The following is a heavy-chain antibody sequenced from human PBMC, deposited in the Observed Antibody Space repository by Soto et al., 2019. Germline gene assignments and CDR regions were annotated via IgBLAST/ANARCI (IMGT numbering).Heavy chain of an antibody. Sequence: VQLVESGGGVVQPGRSLRLSCAASGFTFSSYAMSWVRQAPGKGLEWVSAISGSGGSTYYADSVKGRFTISRDNSKNTLYLQMNSLRAEYTAVYYCAKLTGGLDAFDIWGQGTMVTVSS. V-gene: IGHV3-23*04. CDR1: GFTFSSYA. J-gene: IGHJ3*02. CDR2: ISGSGGST. CDR3: AKLTGGLDAFDI. D-gene: IGHD7-27*01.